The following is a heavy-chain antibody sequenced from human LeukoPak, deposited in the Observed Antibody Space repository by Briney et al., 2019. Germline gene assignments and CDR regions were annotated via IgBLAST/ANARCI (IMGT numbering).Heavy chain of an antibody. CDR1: GGSISSGGYY. D-gene: IGHD3-22*01. Sequence: SQTLSLTCTVSGGSISSGGYYWSWIRQHPGKGLEWIGYIYYSGSTYYNPSLKSRVTISVDTSKNQFSLKLSSVTAADTAVYYCARMYYYDSSGYYGEDYWGQGTLVTVSS. CDR2: IYYSGST. J-gene: IGHJ4*02. V-gene: IGHV4-31*03. CDR3: ARMYYYDSSGYYGEDY.